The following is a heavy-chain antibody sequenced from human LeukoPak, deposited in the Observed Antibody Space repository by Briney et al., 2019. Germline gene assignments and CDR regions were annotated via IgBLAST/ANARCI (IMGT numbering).Heavy chain of an antibody. J-gene: IGHJ4*02. CDR2: TYYRSKWSN. CDR1: GDSVSSNSAA. CDR3: AREVDIVAVTAVNFDC. D-gene: IGHD2-21*02. V-gene: IGHV6-1*01. Sequence: TSQTLSLTCVISGDSVSSNSAAWNWIRQSPSRGLEWLGRTYYRSKWSNDYAVSVESRIIISPDTSKNQFSLQLSSVTPEDTAMYYCAREVDIVAVTAVNFDCWGQGTLVTVSS.